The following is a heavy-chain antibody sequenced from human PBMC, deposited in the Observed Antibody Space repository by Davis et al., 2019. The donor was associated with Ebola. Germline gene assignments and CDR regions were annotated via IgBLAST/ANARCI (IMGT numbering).Heavy chain of an antibody. V-gene: IGHV3-11*01. CDR2: ISSSGSTI. CDR1: GFTFSDYY. Sequence: GESLKISCAASGFTFSDYYMSWIRQAPGKGLEWVSYISSSGSTIYYADSVKGRFTISRDNAKNSLYLQMNSLRAEDTALYYCAKDIQYQLLTGGAFDIWGQGTMVTVSS. D-gene: IGHD2-2*01. J-gene: IGHJ3*02. CDR3: AKDIQYQLLTGGAFDI.